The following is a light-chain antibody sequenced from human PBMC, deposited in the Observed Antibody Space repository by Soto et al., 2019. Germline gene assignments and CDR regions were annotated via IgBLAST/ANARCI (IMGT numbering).Light chain of an antibody. Sequence: QSVLTQPASVSGSPGQSITISCTGTSSDVGSYNLVSWYQQHPGKAPKLMIYEGSKRPSGVSNRFSGSKSGNTASLTISGLQAEDEADYYCCSYAGSSLNYVFGTGTKLTVL. J-gene: IGLJ1*01. V-gene: IGLV2-23*01. CDR3: CSYAGSSLNYV. CDR1: SSDVGSYNL. CDR2: EGS.